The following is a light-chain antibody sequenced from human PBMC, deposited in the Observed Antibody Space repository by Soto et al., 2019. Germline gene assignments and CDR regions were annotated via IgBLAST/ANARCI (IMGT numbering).Light chain of an antibody. CDR2: AAS. CDR3: QQYSRSPQKMYT. CDR1: QSVSSIY. Sequence: EIVLTQSPGTLSLSPGERATLSCRASQSVSSIYLAWYQQKPGQAPRLVIYAASSRATGIPDRFSGSGSGTYFTLTISRVEPEDFEVYYCQQYSRSPQKMYTFGQGTKLEIK. J-gene: IGKJ2*01. V-gene: IGKV3-20*01.